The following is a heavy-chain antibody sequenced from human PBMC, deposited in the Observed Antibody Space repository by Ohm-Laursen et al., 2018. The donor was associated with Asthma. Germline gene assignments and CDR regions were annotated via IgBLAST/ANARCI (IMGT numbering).Heavy chain of an antibody. CDR3: ATNLPYEAENY. V-gene: IGHV3-7*03. CDR2: IKQDGSGK. J-gene: IGHJ4*02. CDR1: GFTFDDYA. Sequence: SLRLSCAASGFTFDDYAMHWVRQAPGKGLEWVANIKQDGSGKYYVDSVKGRFTISRDNAKNSLYLQMNSLRAEDTAVYYCATNLPYEAENYWGQGTLVTVSS. D-gene: IGHD3-16*01.